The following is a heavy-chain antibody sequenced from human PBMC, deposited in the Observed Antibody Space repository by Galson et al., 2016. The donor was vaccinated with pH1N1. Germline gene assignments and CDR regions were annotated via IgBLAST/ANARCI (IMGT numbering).Heavy chain of an antibody. Sequence: ETLSLTCAVYGGSFSDYSWSWVRQAPGKGLEWVSGISGSGDSTYYADSVKGRFTVSRDNSKNTLYLQMSSLRVEDTAAYYCAKGYGSGSFSELEYWGQGTLVTVSS. CDR2: ISGSGDST. V-gene: IGHV3-23*01. D-gene: IGHD3-10*01. CDR1: GGSFSDYS. J-gene: IGHJ4*02. CDR3: AKGYGSGSFSELEY.